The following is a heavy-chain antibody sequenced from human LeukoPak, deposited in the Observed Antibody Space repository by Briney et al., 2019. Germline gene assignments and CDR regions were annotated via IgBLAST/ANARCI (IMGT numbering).Heavy chain of an antibody. CDR1: GYTFTSYY. V-gene: IGHV1-46*01. J-gene: IGHJ4*02. CDR2: INPNSGSI. D-gene: IGHD5-24*01. Sequence: ASVKVSCKASGYTFTSYYMHWVRQAPGQGLEWMGIINPNSGSISYAQKFQGRVTMTRDTSTSTVYMELSSLRSEDTAVYYCARDGEMTTKLYYFDCWGQGTLVTVS. CDR3: ARDGEMTTKLYYFDC.